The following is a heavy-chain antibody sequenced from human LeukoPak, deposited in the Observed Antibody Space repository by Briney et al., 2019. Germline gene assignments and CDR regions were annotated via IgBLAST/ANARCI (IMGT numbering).Heavy chain of an antibody. CDR3: ARGADSSGYTTGFDP. Sequence: GESLKISCKGSGYSFTSYWIGWVRPMPGKGLEWMGIIYPGDSDTRYSPSFQGQVTISADTSISTAYLHLSSRKASDTAMYYCARGADSSGYTTGFDPWGQGTLVTVSS. CDR2: IYPGDSDT. V-gene: IGHV5-51*01. J-gene: IGHJ5*02. D-gene: IGHD3-22*01. CDR1: GYSFTSYW.